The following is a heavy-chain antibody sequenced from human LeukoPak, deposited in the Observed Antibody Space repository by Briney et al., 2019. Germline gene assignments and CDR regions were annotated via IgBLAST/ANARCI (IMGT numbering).Heavy chain of an antibody. CDR3: ARGTIYGNWFDP. J-gene: IGHJ5*02. V-gene: IGHV4-61*02. CDR1: GGSISSGSYY. CDR2: IYTSGST. Sequence: TLSLTCTVSGGSISSGSYYWSWIRQPAGKGLEWIGRIYTSGSTNYNPSLKSRVTISVDTSKNQFSLKLSSVTAADTAVYYCARGTIYGNWFDPWGQGTLVTVSS. D-gene: IGHD4-17*01.